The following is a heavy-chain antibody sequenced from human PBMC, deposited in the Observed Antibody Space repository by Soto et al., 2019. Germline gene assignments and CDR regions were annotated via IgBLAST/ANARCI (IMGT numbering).Heavy chain of an antibody. CDR3: ATVSYYGSGSYSDV. Sequence: WASVKVSCKVSGYTLTELSMHWVRQAPGKGLEWMGGFDPEDGETIYAQKFQGRVTMTEDTSTDTAYMELSSLRSEDTAVYYCATVSYYGSGSYSDVWGKGTTVTVSS. D-gene: IGHD3-10*01. V-gene: IGHV1-24*01. J-gene: IGHJ6*04. CDR2: FDPEDGET. CDR1: GYTLTELS.